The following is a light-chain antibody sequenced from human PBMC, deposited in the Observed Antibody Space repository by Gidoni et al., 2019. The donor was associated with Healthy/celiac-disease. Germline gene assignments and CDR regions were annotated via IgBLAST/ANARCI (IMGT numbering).Light chain of an antibody. CDR3: QQSYSTPRT. Sequence: DIQMTQSPSSLSASVGDRVTITCRASQSISSYLNWYQQKPGKAPKLLIYAASSLQSGVPSRFSCSESGTDFTLTISSLQPEDFATYYCQQSYSTPRTFGQGTKVEIK. V-gene: IGKV1-39*01. J-gene: IGKJ1*01. CDR1: QSISSY. CDR2: AAS.